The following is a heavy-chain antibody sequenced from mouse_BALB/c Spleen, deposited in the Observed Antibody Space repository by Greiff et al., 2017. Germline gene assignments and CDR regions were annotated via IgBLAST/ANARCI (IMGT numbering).Heavy chain of an antibody. CDR3: ARGYGNYWYFDV. J-gene: IGHJ1*01. V-gene: IGHV5-6-5*01. Sequence: DVKLVESGGGLVKPGGSLKLSCAASGFTFSSYAISSGGSTYYPDSVKGRFTISRDNARNILYLQMSSLRSEDTAMYYCARGYGNYWYFDVWGAGTTVTVSS. D-gene: IGHD2-10*02. CDR1: GFTFSSYA. CDR2: SSGGST.